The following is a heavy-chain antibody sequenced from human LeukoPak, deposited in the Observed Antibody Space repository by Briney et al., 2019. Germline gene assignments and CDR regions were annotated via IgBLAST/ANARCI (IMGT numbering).Heavy chain of an antibody. CDR3: VRRGSTDY. CDR1: GFSFSGYW. D-gene: IGHD2/OR15-2a*01. CDR2: IKEDGSEK. J-gene: IGHJ4*02. Sequence: GGSLRLSCAASGFSFSGYWMTWARQAPGKGLEWVANIKEDGSEKYYADFVKGRFTISRDNAKNSLDLQMSSLRAEDTAVYYCVRRGSTDYWGQGTLVTVSS. V-gene: IGHV3-7*03.